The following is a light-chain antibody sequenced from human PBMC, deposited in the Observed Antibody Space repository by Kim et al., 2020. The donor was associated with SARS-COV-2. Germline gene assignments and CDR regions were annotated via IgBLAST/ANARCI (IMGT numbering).Light chain of an antibody. V-gene: IGKV1-39*01. Sequence: LSASVGDRVTITCRTTQSISSHLNWYQPKPGRAPKLLISASSTLQGGVPSRFSGSGSETDFTLTISSLQPDDFATYYCQQYNTWTFGQGTKVDIK. CDR1: QSISSH. J-gene: IGKJ1*01. CDR2: ASS. CDR3: QQYNTWT.